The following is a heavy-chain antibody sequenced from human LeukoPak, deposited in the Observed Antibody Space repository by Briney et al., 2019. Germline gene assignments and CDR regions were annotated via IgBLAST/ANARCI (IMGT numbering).Heavy chain of an antibody. Sequence: GGSLRLSCAASGFTFSSYGMHWVRQAPGKGLEWVAFIRYDGSNKYYADSVKGRFTISRDNSKNTLYLQMNSLRAEDTAVYYCARGSSELDRPYDFWSGYYNPYYYYYMDVWGKGTTVTVSS. CDR3: ARGSSELDRPYDFWSGYYNPYYYYYMDV. V-gene: IGHV3-30*02. J-gene: IGHJ6*03. CDR1: GFTFSSYG. CDR2: IRYDGSNK. D-gene: IGHD3-3*01.